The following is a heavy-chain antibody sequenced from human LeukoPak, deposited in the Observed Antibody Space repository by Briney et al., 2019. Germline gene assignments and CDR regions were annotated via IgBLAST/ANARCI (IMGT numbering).Heavy chain of an antibody. CDR3: AKDPMVRGPQGNWFDP. D-gene: IGHD3-10*01. V-gene: IGHV3-30*02. CDR1: GFTFSSYG. Sequence: GGSLRLSCAASGFTFSSYGMHWVRQAPGKGLEWVAFIRYDGSNKYYAGSVKGRFTISRDNSKNTLYLQMNSLRAEDTAVYYCAKDPMVRGPQGNWFDPWGQGTLVTVSS. CDR2: IRYDGSNK. J-gene: IGHJ5*02.